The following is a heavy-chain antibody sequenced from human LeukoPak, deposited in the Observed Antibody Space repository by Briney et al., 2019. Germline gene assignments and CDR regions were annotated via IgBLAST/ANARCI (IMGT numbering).Heavy chain of an antibody. CDR1: GYTFTGYH. J-gene: IGHJ4*02. CDR3: ARDYCSSTSCLFDY. CDR2: INPNSGDT. Sequence: ASVKVSCKASGYTFTGYHMHWVRQAPGQGLEWMGRINPNSGDTNYAQKFQGRVTVTRDTSISTAYMELSRLRSDDTAVYYCARDYCSSTSCLFDYWGQGTLVTVSS. D-gene: IGHD2-2*01. V-gene: IGHV1-2*06.